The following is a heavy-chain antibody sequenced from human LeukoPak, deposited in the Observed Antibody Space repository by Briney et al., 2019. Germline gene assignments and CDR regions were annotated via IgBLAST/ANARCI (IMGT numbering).Heavy chain of an antibody. V-gene: IGHV4-39*07. Sequence: WVRQPPGKGLEWIGSIYYTGSTYYNPSLKSRVTISVDTSKNQFSLRLSSVTAADTAVYYCAREAGSGWYHYWGQGTQVTVSS. D-gene: IGHD6-19*01. CDR3: AREAGSGWYHY. J-gene: IGHJ4*02. CDR2: IYYTGST.